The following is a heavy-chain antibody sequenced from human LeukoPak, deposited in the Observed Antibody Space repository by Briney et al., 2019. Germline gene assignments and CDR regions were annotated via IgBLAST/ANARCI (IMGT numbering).Heavy chain of an antibody. CDR3: ARVSTEWIAAAGTHWFDP. Sequence: SETLSLTCTVSGGSISSYYWSWIRQPPGKGLEWIGYIYYSGSTNYNPSLKSRVTISVDTSKNQFSLKLSSVTAADTAVYYCARVSTEWIAAAGTHWFDPWGQGTLVTVSS. V-gene: IGHV4-59*01. D-gene: IGHD6-13*01. CDR2: IYYSGST. CDR1: GGSISSYY. J-gene: IGHJ5*02.